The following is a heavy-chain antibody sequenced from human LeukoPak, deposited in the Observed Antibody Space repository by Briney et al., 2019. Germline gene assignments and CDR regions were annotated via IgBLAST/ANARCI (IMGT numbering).Heavy chain of an antibody. Sequence: ASVKVSCKASGYTFTSYYMHWVRQAPGQGLEWMGIINPSGGSTSYAQKFQGRVTMTRDTSTSTVYMELSSLRSEDTAVYYCARDQKVDYDSSGYYPYFDYWGQGTLVTVSS. J-gene: IGHJ4*02. CDR2: INPSGGST. V-gene: IGHV1-46*01. CDR1: GYTFTSYY. CDR3: ARDQKVDYDSSGYYPYFDY. D-gene: IGHD3-22*01.